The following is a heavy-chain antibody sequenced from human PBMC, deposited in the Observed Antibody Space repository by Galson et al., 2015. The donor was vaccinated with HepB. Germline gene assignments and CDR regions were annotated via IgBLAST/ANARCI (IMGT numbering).Heavy chain of an antibody. J-gene: IGHJ3*02. CDR3: SRDQYFHAFDI. Sequence: SLRLSCAASGSNFRDYAINWFRQAPGKGLEWVGFIRRKPYGETIEYAASVKGRFTISRDDSRSIAYLQMNSLEIEDTGLYYCSRDQYFHAFDIWGQGTMVTVSS. CDR1: GSNFRDYA. D-gene: IGHD2/OR15-2a*01. V-gene: IGHV3-49*03. CDR2: IRRKPYGETI.